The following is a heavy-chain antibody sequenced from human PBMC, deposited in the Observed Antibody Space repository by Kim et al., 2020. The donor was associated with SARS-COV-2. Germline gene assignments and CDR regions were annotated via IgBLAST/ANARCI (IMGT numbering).Heavy chain of an antibody. J-gene: IGHJ4*02. D-gene: IGHD3-10*01. CDR3: AGRSGFHLDY. V-gene: IGHV5-51*01. Sequence: TRYSPSFQGQVTISADKSISTAYLQWNSLTASDTAMYYCAGRSGFHLDYWGQGTLVTVSS. CDR2: T.